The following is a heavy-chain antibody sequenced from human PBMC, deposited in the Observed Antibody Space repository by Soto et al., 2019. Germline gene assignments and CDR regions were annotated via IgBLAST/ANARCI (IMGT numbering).Heavy chain of an antibody. CDR3: ARVIWSGHLTSDL. CDR1: GFTFSSNS. V-gene: IGHV3-48*02. J-gene: IGHJ5*02. Sequence: EVQVVESGGGLVQPGGSLRLSCAASGFTFSSNSMNWVRQAPGKGLEWNSYISSSSSTIYADSVKGRFTISRDNAKNSLYLQMNSLRDEDTAVYYCARVIWSGHLTSDLWGQGTLVTVSS. CDR2: ISSSSSTI. D-gene: IGHD3-3*01.